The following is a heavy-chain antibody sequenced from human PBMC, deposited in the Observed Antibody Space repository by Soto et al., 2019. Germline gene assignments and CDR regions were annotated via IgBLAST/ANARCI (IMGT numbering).Heavy chain of an antibody. J-gene: IGHJ4*02. CDR3: ARAPMAGALDY. CDR1: GGSISSGGYY. Sequence: PSETLSLTCTVSGGSISSGGYYWSWIRQHPGKGLEWIGYIYYSGSTYYNPSLKSRVTISVDTSKNQFSLQLNSVTPEDTAVYYCARAPMAGALDYWGQGTLVTVSS. CDR2: IYYSGST. D-gene: IGHD6-19*01. V-gene: IGHV4-31*03.